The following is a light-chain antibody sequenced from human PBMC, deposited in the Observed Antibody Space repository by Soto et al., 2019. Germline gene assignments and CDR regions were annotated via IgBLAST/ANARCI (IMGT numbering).Light chain of an antibody. CDR2: LNSDGSH. CDR3: QTWGTGTPWV. J-gene: IGLJ3*02. CDR1: SGHSNYA. Sequence: QPVLTQSPSASASLGASVKLTCTLSSGHSNYAIAWHQQQPEKGPRYLMKLNSDGSHSKGDGIPDRFSGSSSGAERYLTISTLQSADEADYYCQTWGTGTPWVFGGGTKLTVL. V-gene: IGLV4-69*01.